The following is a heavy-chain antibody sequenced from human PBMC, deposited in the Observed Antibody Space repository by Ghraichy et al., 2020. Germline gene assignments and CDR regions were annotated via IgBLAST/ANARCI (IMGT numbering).Heavy chain of an antibody. CDR1: GFSFRTSGMC. D-gene: IGHD2-2*01. V-gene: IGHV2-70*17. CDR3: ARLQYCSTPSCYYFDS. Sequence: SGPTLVKPTQTLTLTCTFSGFSFRTSGMCVSCVRQPPGKALEWLARIDWDDDKFYSTSLTTRLTISKYTSKNQVVLTMTNMDPVDTATYYCARLQYCSTPSCYYFDSWGQGTPVTVSS. CDR2: IDWDDDK. J-gene: IGHJ4*02.